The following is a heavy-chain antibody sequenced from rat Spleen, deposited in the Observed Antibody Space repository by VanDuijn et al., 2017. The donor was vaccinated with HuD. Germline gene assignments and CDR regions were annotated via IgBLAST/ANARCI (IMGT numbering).Heavy chain of an antibody. CDR3: ARRSGVPDF. D-gene: IGHD4-3*01. J-gene: IGHJ2*01. Sequence: EVQLVESGGGLVQPGRSLKLSCVASGFTFNSYWMTWIRQAPGKGLEWVATISYDGSKTYYRDSVKGRFTISRDNAESTLYLQMDSLRSEDTATYYCARRSGVPDFWGQGVMVTVSS. CDR1: GFTFNSYW. CDR2: ISYDGSKT. V-gene: IGHV5-31*01.